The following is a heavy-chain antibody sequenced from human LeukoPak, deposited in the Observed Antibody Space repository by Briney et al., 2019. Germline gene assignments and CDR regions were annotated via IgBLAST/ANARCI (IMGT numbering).Heavy chain of an antibody. CDR1: GYSISSGYY. V-gene: IGHV4-38-2*01. J-gene: IGHJ3*02. CDR3: AAPGIAVAGTEAFDI. D-gene: IGHD6-19*01. CDR2: IYHSGST. Sequence: TSETLSLTCAVSGYSISSGYYWGWIRPPPGKGLEWIGSIYHSGSTYYNPSLKSRVTISVDTSKNQFSLKLSSVTAADTAVYYCAAPGIAVAGTEAFDIWGQGTMVTVSS.